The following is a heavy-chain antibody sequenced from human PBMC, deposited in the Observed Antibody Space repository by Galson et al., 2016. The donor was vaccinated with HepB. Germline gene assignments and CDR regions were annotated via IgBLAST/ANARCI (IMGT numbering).Heavy chain of an antibody. CDR3: ARTSGNPSHFDLWAREPWAQMTKDVGKTQDPVNLEFASVARADLGRFFRAVKSGDSVPLEL. CDR1: GGSIMSDNW. J-gene: IGHJ4*02. Sequence: SETLSLTCDVSGGSIMSDNWWSWVRQPPGKGFEWLGQIYHTPTTFHDASLTGRLTMSVDKAKNQFSLNLTSVTAADTAVYYCARTSGNPSHFDLWAREPWAQMTKDVGKTQDPVNLEFASVARADLGRFFRAVKSGDSVPLELWGQGTLVTVSS. CDR2: IYHTPTT. V-gene: IGHV4-4*02. D-gene: IGHD3-10*01.